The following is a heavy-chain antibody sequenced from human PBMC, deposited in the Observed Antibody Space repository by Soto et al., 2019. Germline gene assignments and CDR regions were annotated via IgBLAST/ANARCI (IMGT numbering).Heavy chain of an antibody. CDR3: AGFTMVRGVIPLGAFDI. J-gene: IGHJ3*02. CDR2: IIPIFGTA. Sequence: SVKVSCKASGGTFSSYAISWVRQAPGQGLEWMGGIIPIFGTANYAQKFQGRVTITADKSTSTAYMELSSLRSEDTAVYYCAGFTMVRGVIPLGAFDIWGQGTMVTVSS. CDR1: GGTFSSYA. V-gene: IGHV1-69*06. D-gene: IGHD3-10*01.